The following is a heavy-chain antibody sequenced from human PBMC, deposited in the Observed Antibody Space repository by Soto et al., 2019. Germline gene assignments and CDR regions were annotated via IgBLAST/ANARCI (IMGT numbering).Heavy chain of an antibody. CDR1: SGSISSSNW. V-gene: IGHV4-4*02. CDR2: IYHSGST. Sequence: QVQLQESGPGLVKPSGTLSLTCAVSSGSISSSNWWSWVRQPPGKGLEWIGEIYHSGSTNYNPSLKSRVTRSVDKSENQCSLELSSVTAADTAVYYCARRCGGSCYPGDYWGQGTLVTVSS. CDR3: ARRCGGSCYPGDY. J-gene: IGHJ4*02. D-gene: IGHD2-15*01.